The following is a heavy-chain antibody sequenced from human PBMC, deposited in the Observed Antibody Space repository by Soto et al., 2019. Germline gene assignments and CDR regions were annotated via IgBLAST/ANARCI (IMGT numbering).Heavy chain of an antibody. J-gene: IGHJ4*02. Sequence: QVQLQESGPGLVKPSETLSLTCTVSGGSISSYYWSWIRQPPGKGLEWIGYIYYSGSTNYNPSLKSRXXNXVVXSKNQFSLKLSSVTAADTAVYYCARGLWFGESFDYWGQGTLVTVSS. CDR3: ARGLWFGESFDY. V-gene: IGHV4-59*01. CDR2: IYYSGST. D-gene: IGHD3-10*01. CDR1: GGSISSYY.